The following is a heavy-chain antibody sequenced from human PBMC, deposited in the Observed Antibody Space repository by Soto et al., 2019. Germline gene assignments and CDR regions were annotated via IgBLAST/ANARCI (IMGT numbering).Heavy chain of an antibody. CDR3: ANSNFVWYYFDY. D-gene: IGHD4-4*01. J-gene: IGHJ4*02. Sequence: QVHLVESGGGVVQPGRSLRLSCAASGFTFSGFALHWVRQAPGKGLEWVSVISYDGSNKYYADSVKGRFTITRDNSKKKLYLQMNSLRVEDTAVYYCANSNFVWYYFDYWGQGTLVTVSS. CDR1: GFTFSGFA. CDR2: ISYDGSNK. V-gene: IGHV3-30-3*01.